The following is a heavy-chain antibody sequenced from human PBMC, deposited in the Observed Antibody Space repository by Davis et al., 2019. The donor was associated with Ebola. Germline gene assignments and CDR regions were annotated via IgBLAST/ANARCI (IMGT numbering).Heavy chain of an antibody. CDR2: ISGSGGST. CDR3: ARDLGYSYGALDY. Sequence: GESLKISCAASGFTFSSYAMSWVRQAPGKGLEWVSGISGSGGSTYYADSVKGRFTISRDNSKNTLYLQMNSLRAEDTAVYYCARDLGYSYGALDYWGQGTLVTVSS. CDR1: GFTFSSYA. D-gene: IGHD5-18*01. J-gene: IGHJ4*02. V-gene: IGHV3-23*01.